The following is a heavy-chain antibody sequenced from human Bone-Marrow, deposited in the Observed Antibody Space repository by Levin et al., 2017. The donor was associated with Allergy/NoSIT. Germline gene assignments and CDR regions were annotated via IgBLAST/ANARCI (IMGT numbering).Heavy chain of an antibody. D-gene: IGHD5-24*01. V-gene: IGHV1-46*01. CDR3: GRDHGDGYNYVDY. CDR2: INPSRNGT. J-gene: IGHJ4*02. Sequence: GASVKVSCKASGYSLTSYYMHWVRQAPGQGLEWMGVINPSRNGTRYPQNFQGRITMTRDLFTNTVYMELSSLRSDDTGVYYCGRDHGDGYNYVDYWGQGTLVTVSS. CDR1: GYSLTSYY.